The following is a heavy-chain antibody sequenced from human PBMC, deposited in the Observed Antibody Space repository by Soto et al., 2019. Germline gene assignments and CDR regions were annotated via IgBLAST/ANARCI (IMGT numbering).Heavy chain of an antibody. J-gene: IGHJ6*03. CDR3: ASTDYVAYYMDV. CDR1: GGSISSGYY. V-gene: IGHV4-31*03. CDR2: IYYSGNT. D-gene: IGHD3-10*02. Sequence: SETLSLTCSVSGGSISSGYYWTWIRQHPGKGQEWIGYIYYSGNTYYNPSLKSRVTISVDTPKNQFSLKLRTMTAANSAAYYCASTDYVAYYMDVWGQGTTVTVSS.